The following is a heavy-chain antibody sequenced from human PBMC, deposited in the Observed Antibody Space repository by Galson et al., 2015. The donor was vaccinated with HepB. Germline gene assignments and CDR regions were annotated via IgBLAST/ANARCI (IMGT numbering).Heavy chain of an antibody. CDR1: GFTFSSYG. CDR3: AKDGGRSSSSEGWFDP. Sequence: LRLSCAASGFTFSSYGMHWVRQAPGKGLEWVAVISYDGSNKYYADSVKGRFTISRDNSKNTLYLQMNSLRAEDTAVYYCAKDGGRSSSSEGWFDPWGQGTLVTVSS. D-gene: IGHD6-6*01. V-gene: IGHV3-30*18. CDR2: ISYDGSNK. J-gene: IGHJ5*02.